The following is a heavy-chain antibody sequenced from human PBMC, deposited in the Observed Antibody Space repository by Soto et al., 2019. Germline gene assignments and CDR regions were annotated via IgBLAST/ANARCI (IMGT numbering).Heavy chain of an antibody. J-gene: IGHJ4*02. Sequence: QVQLVQSGAEEKQPGASVKVSCKASGYTFTSYAMHWVRQAPGQRLEWMGWINAGNGNTKYSQKFQGRVTITRDTSASTADMELSSLRSEDTAVYYCARVRFGTAESDYWGQGTLVTVSS. CDR2: INAGNGNT. D-gene: IGHD3-3*01. V-gene: IGHV1-3*05. CDR1: GYTFTSYA. CDR3: ARVRFGTAESDY.